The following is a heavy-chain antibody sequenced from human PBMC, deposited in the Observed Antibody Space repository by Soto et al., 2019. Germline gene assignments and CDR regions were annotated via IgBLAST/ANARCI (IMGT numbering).Heavy chain of an antibody. J-gene: IGHJ6*02. V-gene: IGHV3-30-3*01. Sequence: PVGSLRLSCAASGFTFSSYAMHWVRQAPGKGLEWVAVISYDGSNKYYADSVKGRFTISRDNSKNTLYLQMNSLRAEDTAVYYCARDQGEDSSGWYSYYYYGMDVWGQGTTVTVSS. CDR2: ISYDGSNK. CDR3: ARDQGEDSSGWYSYYYYGMDV. D-gene: IGHD6-19*01. CDR1: GFTFSSYA.